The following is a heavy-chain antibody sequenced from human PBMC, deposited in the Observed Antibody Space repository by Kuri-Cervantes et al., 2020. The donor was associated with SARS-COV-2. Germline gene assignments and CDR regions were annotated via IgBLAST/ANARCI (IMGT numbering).Heavy chain of an antibody. CDR1: GYTFTNND. D-gene: IGHD1-26*01. CDR3: VRGRVVGAN. J-gene: IGHJ4*02. Sequence: ASVKVSCKASGYTFTNNDIHWVRQATGQGLEWMGWMNPNSGNTGYAQEFQGRLTMTSDTSIDTAYMELSSLKSDDTAVYYCVRGRVVGANWGQGTLVTVSS. V-gene: IGHV1-8*01. CDR2: MNPNSGNT.